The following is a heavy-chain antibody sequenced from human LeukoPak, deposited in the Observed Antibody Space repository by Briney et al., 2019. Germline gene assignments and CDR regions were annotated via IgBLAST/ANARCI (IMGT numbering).Heavy chain of an antibody. J-gene: IGHJ4*02. CDR2: IVGDGGSA. Sequence: GGSLRLSCAASEFTFSSYVMNWVRQAPGGGLELVSGIVGDGGSAYYADSVTGRFTIFRDNSKNTLYLQMNSLRDEDTAVYYCAKGGLGVYYFDHWGQGTLVTVSS. V-gene: IGHV3-23*01. CDR3: AKGGLGVYYFDH. CDR1: EFTFSSYV. D-gene: IGHD3-16*01.